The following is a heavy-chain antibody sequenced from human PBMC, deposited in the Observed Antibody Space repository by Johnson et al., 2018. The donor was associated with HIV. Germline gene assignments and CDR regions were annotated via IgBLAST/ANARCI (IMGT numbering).Heavy chain of an antibody. D-gene: IGHD3-10*01. CDR2: IDSSGSGI. J-gene: IGHJ3*02. V-gene: IGHV3-11*04. CDR3: VCLRAWTFDI. CDR1: GFTFRDYY. Sequence: QVQLVESGGGLVQPGGSLRLSCAASGFTFRDYYMSWIRQAPGKGLEWVSYIDSSGSGIYYADSVKGRFTISRDNAKNSLYLQMHSLRAEDTAVYYCVCLRAWTFDIWGQGTMVTVSS.